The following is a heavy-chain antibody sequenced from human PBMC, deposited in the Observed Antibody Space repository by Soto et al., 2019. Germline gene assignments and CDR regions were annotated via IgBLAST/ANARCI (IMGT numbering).Heavy chain of an antibody. CDR3: AVPTTVTTEGAFDI. V-gene: IGHV1-18*01. D-gene: IGHD4-17*01. CDR2: ISAYNGNT. Sequence: ASVKVSCKASGYTFTSYGISWVRQAPGQGLEWMGWISAYNGNTNYAQKLQGRVTMTTDTSTSTAYMELRSLRSDDTAVYYCAVPTTVTTEGAFDIWGQGTMVTVSS. CDR1: GYTFTSYG. J-gene: IGHJ3*02.